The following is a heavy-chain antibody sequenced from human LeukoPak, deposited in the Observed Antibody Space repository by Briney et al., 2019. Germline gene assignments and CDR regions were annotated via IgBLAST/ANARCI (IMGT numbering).Heavy chain of an antibody. V-gene: IGHV4-34*01. Sequence: SETLSLTRAVYGGSFSGYYWSWIRQPPGKGLEWIGEINHSGSTNYNPSLKSRVTISVDTSKNQFSLKLSSVTAADTAVYYCARGTAAAGYYWGQGTLVTVSS. D-gene: IGHD6-13*01. J-gene: IGHJ4*02. CDR3: ARGTAAAGYY. CDR1: GGSFSGYY. CDR2: INHSGST.